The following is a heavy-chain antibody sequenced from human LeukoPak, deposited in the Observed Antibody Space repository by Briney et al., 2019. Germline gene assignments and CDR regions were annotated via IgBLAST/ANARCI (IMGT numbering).Heavy chain of an antibody. Sequence: PGGSLRPSCAASGFTFSSYAMSWVRQAPGKGLEWVSAISGSGGSTYYADSVKGRFTISRDNSKNTLYLQMNSLRAEDTAVYYCANSLLLWFGEFGLDYWGQGTLVTVSS. J-gene: IGHJ4*02. CDR2: ISGSGGST. CDR3: ANSLLLWFGEFGLDY. D-gene: IGHD3-10*01. V-gene: IGHV3-23*01. CDR1: GFTFSSYA.